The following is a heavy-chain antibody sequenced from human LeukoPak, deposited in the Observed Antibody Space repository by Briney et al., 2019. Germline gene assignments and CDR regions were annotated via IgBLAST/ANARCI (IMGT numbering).Heavy chain of an antibody. V-gene: IGHV4-38-2*02. CDR2: IYHSGST. CDR1: GYSISSGYY. CDR3: ARGDSNDAFDI. Sequence: SETLSLTCTVSGYSISSGYYWGWIRQPPGKGLEWIGSIYHSGSTYYNPSLKSRVTISVDTSKNQFSLKLSSVTAADTAVYYCARGDSNDAFDIWGQGKMVTVSS. D-gene: IGHD6-13*01. J-gene: IGHJ3*02.